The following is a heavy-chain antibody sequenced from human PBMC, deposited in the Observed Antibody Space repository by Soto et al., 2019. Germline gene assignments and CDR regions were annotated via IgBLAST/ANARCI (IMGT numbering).Heavy chain of an antibody. D-gene: IGHD2-2*01. V-gene: IGHV6-1*01. Sequence: QSQTLSLTCAISGDSVSSNSAAWNWIRQSPSRGLEWLGRTYYRSKWYNDYAVSVKSRITINPDTSKNQFSLQLNSVTPEDTAVYYCAREYCSSTSCYEGGVDYWGQGTLVTVSS. CDR3: AREYCSSTSCYEGGVDY. CDR2: TYYRSKWYN. J-gene: IGHJ4*02. CDR1: GDSVSSNSAA.